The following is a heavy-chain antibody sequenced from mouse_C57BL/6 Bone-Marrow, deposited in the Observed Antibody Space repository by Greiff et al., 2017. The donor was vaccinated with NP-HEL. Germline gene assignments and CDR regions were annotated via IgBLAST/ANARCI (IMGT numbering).Heavy chain of an antibody. CDR2: FHPYNDDT. CDR1: GYTFTTYP. V-gene: IGHV1-47*01. CDR3: ARGGNYWYYFDY. Sequence: QVQLQQSGAELVKPGASVKMSCKASGYTFTTYPIEWVKQNHVKSLEWIGNFHPYNDDTEYNEKFKNKATLTVEKSSSTVYLELSRLTSDDSSVYYCARGGNYWYYFDYWGQGTTLTVSS. J-gene: IGHJ2*01. D-gene: IGHD2-1*01.